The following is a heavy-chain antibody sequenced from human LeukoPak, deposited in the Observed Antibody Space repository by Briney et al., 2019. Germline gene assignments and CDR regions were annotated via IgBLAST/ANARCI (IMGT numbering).Heavy chain of an antibody. CDR1: GFTFSSYG. V-gene: IGHV3-30*18. CDR3: ANHCSGGSCYTLIDY. CDR2: ISYDGSNK. Sequence: GGSLRLSCAASGFTFSSYGMHWVRQAPGKGLEWVAVISYDGSNKYYADSVKGRFTISRDNSKNTLYLQMNSLRAEDTAVHYCANHCSGGSCYTLIDYWGQGTLVTVSS. D-gene: IGHD2-15*01. J-gene: IGHJ4*02.